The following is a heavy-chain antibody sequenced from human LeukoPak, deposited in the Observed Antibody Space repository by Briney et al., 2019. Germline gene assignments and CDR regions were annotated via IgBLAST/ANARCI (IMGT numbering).Heavy chain of an antibody. V-gene: IGHV4-34*01. Sequence: PSETLSLTCAVYGGSFSGYYWSWIRQPPGKGLEWIGEINHSGSTNYNPSLKSRVTISVDTSKNQFSLKLSSVTAADTAVYYCARVGLYSSGWYAYWGQGTLVTVSS. CDR1: GGSFSGYY. CDR2: INHSGST. CDR3: ARVGLYSSGWYAY. D-gene: IGHD6-19*01. J-gene: IGHJ4*02.